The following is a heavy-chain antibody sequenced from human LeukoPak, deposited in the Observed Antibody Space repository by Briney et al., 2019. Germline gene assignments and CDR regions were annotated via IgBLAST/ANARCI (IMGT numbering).Heavy chain of an antibody. CDR1: GGTFSSYA. CDR3: ARGRSHGDWDAFDI. J-gene: IGHJ3*02. CDR2: INPSGGST. V-gene: IGHV1-46*01. D-gene: IGHD4-17*01. Sequence: ASVKVSCKASGGTFSSYAISWVRQAPGQGLEWMGIINPSGGSTSYAQKFQGRVTMTRDTSASTVYMELSSLRSEDTAVYYCARGRSHGDWDAFDIWGQGTMVTVSS.